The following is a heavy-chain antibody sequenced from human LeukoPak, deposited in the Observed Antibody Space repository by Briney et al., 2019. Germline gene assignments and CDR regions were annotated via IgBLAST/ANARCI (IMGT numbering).Heavy chain of an antibody. CDR3: ARHYYDFWSGYHFDY. D-gene: IGHD3-3*01. Sequence: SETLSLTCTVSGDSIHSSVYYWGWVRQPPGKGLEWIGSIYYSGSTYYNPSLKSRVTISVDTSKSQFSLKLSSVTAADTAVYYCARHYYDFWSGYHFDYWGQGTLVTVSS. V-gene: IGHV4-39*01. CDR2: IYYSGST. J-gene: IGHJ4*02. CDR1: GDSIHSSVYY.